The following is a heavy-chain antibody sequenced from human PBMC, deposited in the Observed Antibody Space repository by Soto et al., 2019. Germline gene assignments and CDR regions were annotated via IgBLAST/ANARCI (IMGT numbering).Heavy chain of an antibody. CDR1: GGSISGYY. D-gene: IGHD3-9*01. CDR2: IYYNGGT. V-gene: IGHV4-59*01. CDR3: VRVRERLQYFDWFYHFDY. Sequence: SETLSLTCTVFGGSISGYYWSWIRQPPGKGLEWIGYIYYNGGTKYNPSLKNRVSMSVDTSKNQLSLKLTSVTAADTAVYYCVRVRERLQYFDWFYHFDYWGKGVLVTVSS. J-gene: IGHJ4*02.